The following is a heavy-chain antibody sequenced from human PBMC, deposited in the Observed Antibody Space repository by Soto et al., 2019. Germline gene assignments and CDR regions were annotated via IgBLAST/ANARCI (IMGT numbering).Heavy chain of an antibody. Sequence: GGSLRLSCAASGFTFSSYWMSWVRQAPGKGLEWVANIKQDGSEKYYVDSVKGRFTISRDNAKNSLYLQMNSLRAEDTAVYYCAREDSITMIVVVRYYYYGMDVWGQGTTVTVSS. CDR3: AREDSITMIVVVRYYYYGMDV. J-gene: IGHJ6*02. V-gene: IGHV3-7*05. CDR2: IKQDGSEK. D-gene: IGHD3-22*01. CDR1: GFTFSSYW.